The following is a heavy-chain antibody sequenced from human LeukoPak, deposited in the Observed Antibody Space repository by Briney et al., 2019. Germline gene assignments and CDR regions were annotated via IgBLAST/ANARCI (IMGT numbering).Heavy chain of an antibody. V-gene: IGHV3-7*01. CDR1: GFTFNSHW. J-gene: IGHJ5*02. CDR3: ARDANLRGYNSWFDP. CDR2: INQDGNEK. Sequence: GGSLRLSCEGPGFTFNSHWMSWVRQAPGKGPEWVTNINQDGNEKYYAGSVKGRFTVSRDNVKKSVYLQMDNVRADDTGVYYCARDANLRGYNSWFDPWGQGTLVTVSS. D-gene: IGHD2/OR15-2a*01.